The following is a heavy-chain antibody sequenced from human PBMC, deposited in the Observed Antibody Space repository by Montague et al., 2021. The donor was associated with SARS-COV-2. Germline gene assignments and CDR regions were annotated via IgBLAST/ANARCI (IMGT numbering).Heavy chain of an antibody. D-gene: IGHD3-22*01. CDR2: IKSKTDGGTT. Sequence: SLRLSCAASGFTFSDAWMAWVRQAPGKGLEWVGRIKSKTDGGTTXFAAPVKGRFSISRDDSRNMLYLQMNTLRTEDTAVYYCTTIRYYYDTNNYYGGFDFDYWGQGILVTVSS. CDR3: TTIRYYYDTNNYYGGFDFDY. V-gene: IGHV3-15*01. CDR1: GFTFSDAW. J-gene: IGHJ4*02.